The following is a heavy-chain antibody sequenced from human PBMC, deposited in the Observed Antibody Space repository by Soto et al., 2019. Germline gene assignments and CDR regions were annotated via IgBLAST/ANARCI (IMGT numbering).Heavy chain of an antibody. V-gene: IGHV3-33*01. CDR3: ARDGQWLPRDGLRSSYYFDY. D-gene: IGHD6-19*01. CDR1: GFNFSSYV. J-gene: IGHJ4*02. CDR2: IWYDGGNK. Sequence: QVQLVESGGGVVQPGRSLRLSCAASGFNFSSYVMHWVRQAPGKGLEWVAVIWYDGGNKYYADSVKGRFTISRDNSKNTLYLQMNSLGDEDTAVYYCARDGQWLPRDGLRSSYYFDYWGQGTLVTVSS.